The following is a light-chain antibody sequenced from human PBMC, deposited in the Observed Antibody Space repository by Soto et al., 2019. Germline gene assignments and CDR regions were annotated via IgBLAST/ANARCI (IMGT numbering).Light chain of an antibody. Sequence: EIVMTQSPATLSVSPGERATLSCRASQSVSNNLAWYQQKPGQAPRLLIYGASTRATGIPARFSGSGSGTDFTLTISSLQSEDFAVYYCQQYNNWPRTFGQGTKVESK. CDR3: QQYNNWPRT. J-gene: IGKJ1*01. V-gene: IGKV3-15*01. CDR2: GAS. CDR1: QSVSNN.